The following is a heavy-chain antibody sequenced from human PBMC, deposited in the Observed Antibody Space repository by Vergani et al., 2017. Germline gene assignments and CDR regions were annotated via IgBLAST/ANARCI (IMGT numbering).Heavy chain of an antibody. CDR2: IRYDGSNP. Sequence: VQLLESGGDLVQPGGSLRLSCAASGFTFIMHAMSWVRQAPGKGLAWVAFIRYDGSNPQYIDSVKGRFTISRDNSKDTLFLQMNGLRPEDTGTYFCAKKGGSLYYYGVDVWGQGTTITVSS. CDR3: AKKGGSLYYYGVDV. D-gene: IGHD1-26*01. CDR1: GFTFIMHA. J-gene: IGHJ6*02. V-gene: IGHV3-30*02.